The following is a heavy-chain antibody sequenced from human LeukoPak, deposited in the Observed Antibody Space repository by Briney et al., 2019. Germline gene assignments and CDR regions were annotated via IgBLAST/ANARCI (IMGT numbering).Heavy chain of an antibody. J-gene: IGHJ4*02. CDR3: AQDGEGSGSSWVVTIDH. CDR1: EFTVSRNY. D-gene: IGHD3-10*01. V-gene: IGHV3-53*01. CDR2: IFSNGDT. Sequence: GGSLRLSCTASEFTVSRNYMLWVRQAPGKGLEWVSLIFSNGDTHYADSVKGRFTISRDNSKNTLHLQMNSLRAEDTAIYYCAQDGEGSGSSWVVTIDHWGQGTLVTVSS.